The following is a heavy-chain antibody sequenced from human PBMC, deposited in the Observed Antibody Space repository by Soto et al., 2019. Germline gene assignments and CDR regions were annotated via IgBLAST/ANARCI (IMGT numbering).Heavy chain of an antibody. CDR2: ISSSSSYI. V-gene: IGHV3-21*03. CDR3: ARRRERTCAFDI. J-gene: IGHJ3*02. CDR1: GFTFSSYS. Sequence: EVQLVESGGGLVKPGGSLRLSCAASGFTFSSYSMNWVRQAPGKGLEWVSAISSSSSYIYYADSVKGRFTISREKAKKSMNLQMNSLRAEDTAVYYSARRRERTCAFDIWGQGKMVTVSS.